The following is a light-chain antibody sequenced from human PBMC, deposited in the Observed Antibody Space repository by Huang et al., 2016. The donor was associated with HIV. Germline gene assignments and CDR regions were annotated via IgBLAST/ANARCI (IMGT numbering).Light chain of an antibody. CDR3: QQTYSTPKT. J-gene: IGKJ2*01. Sequence: DIQMTQSPSTLSASVGDRVTITCRTSQRISSYLHWFQQKPGKAPKLLIHSTSSLQGGVSSRFSCSGSGTHFTLTINSLQPEDSATYYCQQTYSTPKTFGQGTKLEIK. CDR2: STS. CDR1: QRISSY. V-gene: IGKV1-39*01.